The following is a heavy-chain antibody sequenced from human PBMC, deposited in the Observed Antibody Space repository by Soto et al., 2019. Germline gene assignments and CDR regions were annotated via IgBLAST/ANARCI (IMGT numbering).Heavy chain of an antibody. CDR2: IYPCDSDT. V-gene: IGHV5-51*01. J-gene: IGHJ6*02. CDR1: GYSFSNYW. Sequence: GESLRISCQGSGYSFSNYWIGWVRQRPGKGLEWIGIIYPCDSDTRYSPSFEGQVTISADRSISTAYLQWTSLEASDTAIYYCARQKTFMATFYYYGMDVWGQGTPVTVSS. CDR3: ARQKTFMATFYYYGMDV.